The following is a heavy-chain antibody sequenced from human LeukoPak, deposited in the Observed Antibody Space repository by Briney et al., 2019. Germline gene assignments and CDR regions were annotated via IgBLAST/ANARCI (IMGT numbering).Heavy chain of an antibody. CDR3: AGQYYYGSGSYQQGTFDY. J-gene: IGHJ4*02. D-gene: IGHD3-10*01. CDR1: GGSISSYY. V-gene: IGHV4-59*01. CDR2: IYYSGST. Sequence: PSETLSLTCTVSGGSISSYYWSWIRQPPGKGLEWIGYIYYSGSTNYNPSLKSRVTISVDTSKNQFSLKLSSVTAADTAVYYCAGQYYYGSGSYQQGTFDYWGQGTLVTVSS.